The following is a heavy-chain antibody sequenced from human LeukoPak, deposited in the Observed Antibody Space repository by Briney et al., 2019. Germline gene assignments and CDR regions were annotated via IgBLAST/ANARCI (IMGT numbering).Heavy chain of an antibody. D-gene: IGHD3-22*01. V-gene: IGHV3-33*01. CDR2: IWFDGSNK. Sequence: GGSLRLSCAASGFTFSAFSMHWVRQAPGKGLEWVAVIWFDGSNKYYADSVKGRFTISRDNSMHTLYLQMNSLRAEDTAVYYCARDSAGYYDGSGAFDYWGQGTLVTVSS. CDR3: ARDSAGYYDGSGAFDY. J-gene: IGHJ4*02. CDR1: GFTFSAFS.